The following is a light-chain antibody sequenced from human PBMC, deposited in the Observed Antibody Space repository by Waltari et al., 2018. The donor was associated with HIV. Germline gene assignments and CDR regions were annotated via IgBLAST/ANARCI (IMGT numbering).Light chain of an antibody. CDR2: RNN. CDR1: SSTIGSNY. Sequence: QSVLTQPPSASGTPGQRVTISCSGSSSTIGSNYVYWYQPPPGTAPKLLIYRNNQRPSGVPDRFSGSKSGTSASLAISGLRSEDEAAYYCAAWDGSLSGRVFGGGTKLTVL. CDR3: AAWDGSLSGRV. J-gene: IGLJ3*02. V-gene: IGLV1-47*01.